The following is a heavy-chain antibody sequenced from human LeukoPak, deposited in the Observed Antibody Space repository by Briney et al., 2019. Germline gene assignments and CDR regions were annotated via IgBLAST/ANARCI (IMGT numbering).Heavy chain of an antibody. CDR2: ISAYNGNT. V-gene: IGHV1-18*01. D-gene: IGHD2-2*01. J-gene: IGHJ3*02. CDR1: GYTFTSYG. CDR3: AAVVPAAMGAFDI. Sequence: GASVKVSCKASGYTFTSYGIIWVRQAPGQGLEWMGWISAYNGNTNYAQKVQGRVTMTEDTSTDTAYMELSSLRSEDTAVYYCAAVVPAAMGAFDIWGQGTMVTVSS.